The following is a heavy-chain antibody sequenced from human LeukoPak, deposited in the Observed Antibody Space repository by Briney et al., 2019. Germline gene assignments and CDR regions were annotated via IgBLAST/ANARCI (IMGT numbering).Heavy chain of an antibody. CDR1: GFTFSSYA. D-gene: IGHD1-26*01. J-gene: IGHJ4*02. Sequence: GGSLRLSCAASGFTFSSYAMHWVRQAPGKGLEYVSAISSNGGSTYYANSVKGRFTISRDNSKNTLYLQMGSLRAEDMAVYYCARHHIVGATMGFDYWGQGTLVTVSP. CDR2: ISSNGGST. V-gene: IGHV3-64*01. CDR3: ARHHIVGATMGFDY.